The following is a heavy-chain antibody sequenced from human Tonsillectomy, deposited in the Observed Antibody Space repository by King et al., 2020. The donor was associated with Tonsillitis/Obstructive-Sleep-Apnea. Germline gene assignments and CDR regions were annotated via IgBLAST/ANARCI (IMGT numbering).Heavy chain of an antibody. CDR1: GFTFSSYG. J-gene: IGHJ2*01. CDR2: IWYDGSNK. Sequence: VQLVESGGGVVQPGRSLRLSCAASGFTFSSYGMHWVRQAPGKGLEWVAVIWYDGSNKYYADSVKGRFTISRDNSKNTLYLQMNSLRAEDTAVYYCARSLPGATDDWYFDLWGRGTLVTVSS. V-gene: IGHV3-33*01. D-gene: IGHD1-26*01. CDR3: ARSLPGATDDWYFDL.